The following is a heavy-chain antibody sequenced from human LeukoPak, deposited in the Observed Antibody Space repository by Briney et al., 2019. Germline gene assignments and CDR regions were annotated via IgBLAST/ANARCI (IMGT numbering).Heavy chain of an antibody. CDR3: ARYGPTVFDI. V-gene: IGHV4-4*07. D-gene: IGHD3-10*01. CDR1: GGSINSYY. CDR2: IYSSGST. Sequence: PSETLSLTCSVSGGSINSYYWSWIRQPAGKGLEWIGRIYSSGSTNYNPSLKSRVTMSVDTSKNQFSLKLSSVTAADTAVYYCARYGPTVFDIWGRGTMVTVSS. J-gene: IGHJ3*02.